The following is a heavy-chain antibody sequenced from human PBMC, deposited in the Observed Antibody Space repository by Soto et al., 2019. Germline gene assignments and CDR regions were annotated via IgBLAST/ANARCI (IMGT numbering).Heavy chain of an antibody. V-gene: IGHV3-30*18. Sequence: GGSLRLSCAASGFTFSSYGMHWVRQAPGKGLEWVAVISYDGSNKYYADSVKGRFTISRDNSKNTLYLQMNSLRAEDTAVYYCAKVSTLFGCSSTSCYYDYWGQGILVNVSS. J-gene: IGHJ4*02. CDR1: GFTFSSYG. CDR3: AKVSTLFGCSSTSCYYDY. CDR2: ISYDGSNK. D-gene: IGHD2-2*01.